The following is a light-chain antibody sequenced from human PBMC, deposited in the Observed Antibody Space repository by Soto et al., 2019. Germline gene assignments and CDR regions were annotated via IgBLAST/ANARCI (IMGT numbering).Light chain of an antibody. CDR1: QSIGSW. J-gene: IGKJ4*01. V-gene: IGKV1-5*03. Sequence: DIQMTQSPSTLSASVGDRVIITCRASQSIGSWLAWYQQRPGKVPKLLIYKASTLESGVPSRFSGSGSGTDFTLTISGLQPDDFATYFCQQYDSYLTFGGGTKLDI. CDR3: QQYDSYLT. CDR2: KAS.